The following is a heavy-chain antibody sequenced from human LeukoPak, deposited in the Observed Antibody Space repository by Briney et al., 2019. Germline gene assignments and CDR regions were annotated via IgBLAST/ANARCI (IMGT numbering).Heavy chain of an antibody. CDR3: ARIRSGYWFDP. V-gene: IGHV3-64*01. J-gene: IGHJ5*02. CDR1: GFTFSSYA. CDR2: ISSNGGGT. Sequence: GGSLRLSCAASGFTFSSYAMHWVRQAPGKGLEYVSAISSNGGGTYYANSVKGRFTISRDNSKNTLYLQMGSLRAEDMAVYYCARIRSGYWFDPWGQGTLVTVSS. D-gene: IGHD3-3*01.